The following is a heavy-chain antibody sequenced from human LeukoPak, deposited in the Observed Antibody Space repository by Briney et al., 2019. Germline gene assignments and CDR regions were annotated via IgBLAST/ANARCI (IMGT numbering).Heavy chain of an antibody. CDR2: IYYSGIT. CDR1: GCSISSSSYY. Sequence: SETLSLTCSVSGCSISSSSYYWGWIRQPPGMGLEWIGSIYYSGITYYNQSLKSRATVSVDTSKNQFSLNLNSVTAADTAVYYCARRNGHSWDVGNWFDPWGQGTVVTVSS. J-gene: IGHJ5*02. CDR3: ARRNGHSWDVGNWFDP. D-gene: IGHD6-13*01. V-gene: IGHV4-39*01.